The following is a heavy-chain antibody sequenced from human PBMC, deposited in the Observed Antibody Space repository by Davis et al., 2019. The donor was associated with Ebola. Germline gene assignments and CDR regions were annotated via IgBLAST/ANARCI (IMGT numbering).Heavy chain of an antibody. CDR2: IWYDGSNK. V-gene: IGHV3-33*08. Sequence: GESLKISCAASGFTFSDYYMSWVRQAPGKGLEWVAVIWYDGSNKYYADSVKGRFTISRDNSKNTLYLQMNSLRAEDTAVYYCARAAGRARGNYYYYYGMDVWGQGTTVTVSS. D-gene: IGHD3-10*01. CDR3: ARAAGRARGNYYYYYGMDV. CDR1: GFTFSDYY. J-gene: IGHJ6*02.